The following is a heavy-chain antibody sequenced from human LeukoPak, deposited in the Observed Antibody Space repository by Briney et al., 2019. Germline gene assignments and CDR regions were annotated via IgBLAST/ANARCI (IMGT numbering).Heavy chain of an antibody. Sequence: SQTLSLTCTVSGGSISSGSYYWSWIRQPAGKGLEWIGRIYTSGSTNYNPSLKSRVTISVDTSKNQFPLKLSSVTAADTAVYYCARYGPPRLRGVRGAFDIWGQGTMVTVSP. J-gene: IGHJ3*02. CDR2: IYTSGST. V-gene: IGHV4-61*02. CDR3: ARYGPPRLRGVRGAFDI. D-gene: IGHD4-17*01. CDR1: GGSISSGSYY.